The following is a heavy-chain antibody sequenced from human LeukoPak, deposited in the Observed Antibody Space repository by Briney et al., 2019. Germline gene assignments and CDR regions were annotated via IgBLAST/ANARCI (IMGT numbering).Heavy chain of an antibody. CDR3: AREERYCSGTSCSATFDY. J-gene: IGHJ4*02. Sequence: PGGSLRLSCAASGFTFNSYGMHWVRQAPGQGLEWMGWINPNSGGTNYAQKFQGRVTMTRDTSISTAYMELSRLRSDDTAVYYCAREERYCSGTSCSATFDYWGQGTLVTVSS. V-gene: IGHV1-2*02. CDR2: INPNSGGT. CDR1: GFTFNSYG. D-gene: IGHD2-2*01.